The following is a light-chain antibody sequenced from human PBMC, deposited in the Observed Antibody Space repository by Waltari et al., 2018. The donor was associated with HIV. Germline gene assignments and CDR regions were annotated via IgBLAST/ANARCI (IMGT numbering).Light chain of an antibody. V-gene: IGLV2-8*01. Sequence: QSALTQPPSASGSPGQSVTISCTGTSSDVGGYTYVSWYQQHPGKAPKLMIYEVSKRPSGVPDRFSGSKSGNTASLTVSGLQAEDEADYYCSSYAGSILVFGGGTKLTVL. J-gene: IGLJ2*01. CDR2: EVS. CDR3: SSYAGSILV. CDR1: SSDVGGYTY.